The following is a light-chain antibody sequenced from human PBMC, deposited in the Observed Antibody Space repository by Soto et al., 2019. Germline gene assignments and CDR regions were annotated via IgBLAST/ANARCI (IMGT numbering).Light chain of an antibody. CDR2: LDSDGSH. J-gene: IGLJ2*01. V-gene: IGLV4-69*01. Sequence: QPVLTQSPSASASLGASVKLTCTLSSGHSSYAIAWHQQQPEKGPRHLMKLDSDGSHTKGDAIPDRFSGSSSGAERYLTISRLQSEDEADYYCQTWGTGIHVVFGGGTKLPVL. CDR3: QTWGTGIHVV. CDR1: SGHSSYA.